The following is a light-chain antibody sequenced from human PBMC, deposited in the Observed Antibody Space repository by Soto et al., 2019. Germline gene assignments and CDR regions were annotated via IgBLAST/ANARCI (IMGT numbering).Light chain of an antibody. V-gene: IGLV2-8*01. Sequence: QSALTQPASASGSPGQSVTISCTGTSSDVGSYNYVSWYQQHPGKAPKLIIYEVIKRPSGVPDRFSGSNSGNAASLALSWFQAEDEDDYDCSCCAQSNSIDVVFGGGTKVTVL. J-gene: IGLJ2*01. CDR3: SCCAQSNSIDVV. CDR1: SSDVGSYNY. CDR2: EVI.